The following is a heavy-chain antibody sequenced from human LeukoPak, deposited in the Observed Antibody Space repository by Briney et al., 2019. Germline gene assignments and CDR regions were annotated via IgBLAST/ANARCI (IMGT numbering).Heavy chain of an antibody. V-gene: IGHV4-34*01. CDR3: ARGRDADSAWFY. J-gene: IGHJ4*02. CDR2: INHSGST. D-gene: IGHD2-21*01. Sequence: SETLSLTCAVYGGSSSGYYWSWIRQPPGKGLEWIGEINHSGSTNYNPSLKSRVTISVDTSKNQFSLKLSSVTAADTAVYYCARGRDADSAWFYWGQGTLVTVSS. CDR1: GGSSSGYY.